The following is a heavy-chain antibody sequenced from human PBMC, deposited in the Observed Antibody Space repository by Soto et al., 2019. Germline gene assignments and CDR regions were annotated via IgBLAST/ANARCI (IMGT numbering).Heavy chain of an antibody. D-gene: IGHD3-3*01. CDR3: AKSSDFWSGYPIQYYYYYYGMDV. CDR1: GFTFSSYA. CDR2: ISYDGSNK. J-gene: IGHJ6*02. Sequence: GGSLRLSCAASGFTFSSYAMHWVRQAPGKGLEWVAVISYDGSNKYYADSVKGRFTISRDNSKNTLYLQMNSLRAEDTAVYYCAKSSDFWSGYPIQYYYYYYGMDVWGQGTTVTVSS. V-gene: IGHV3-30-3*02.